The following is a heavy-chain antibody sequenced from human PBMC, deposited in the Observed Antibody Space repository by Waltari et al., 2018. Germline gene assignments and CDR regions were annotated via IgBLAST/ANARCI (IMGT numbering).Heavy chain of an antibody. CDR2: IDSSSSII. CDR3: ARDLPACTL. CDR1: GFTFSAYS. V-gene: IGHV3-48*01. Sequence: EVQLVESGGGLVQPGGSLRLSCAASGFTFSAYSMRWVRQAPGKGLEWVSYIDSSSSIIYYADSVKGRFTISRDNAKNSLYLQMNSLRGEDTAVYYCARDLPACTLWGQGILVTVSS. J-gene: IGHJ4*02. D-gene: IGHD2-2*01.